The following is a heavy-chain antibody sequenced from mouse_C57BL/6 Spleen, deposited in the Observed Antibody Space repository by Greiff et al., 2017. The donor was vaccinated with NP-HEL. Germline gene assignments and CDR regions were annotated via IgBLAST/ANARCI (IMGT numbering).Heavy chain of an antibody. CDR1: GYSFTDYN. CDR3: ARSGLGGYWYFDV. Sequence: VQLQQSGPELVKPGASVKISCKASGYSFTDYNMNWVKQSHGKSLEWIGVINPNYGTTSYNQKFKGKATLTVDQSSSTAYMQLNSLTSEDSAVYDCARSGLGGYWYFDVWGTGTTVTVSS. V-gene: IGHV1-39*01. D-gene: IGHD3-3*01. J-gene: IGHJ1*03. CDR2: INPNYGTT.